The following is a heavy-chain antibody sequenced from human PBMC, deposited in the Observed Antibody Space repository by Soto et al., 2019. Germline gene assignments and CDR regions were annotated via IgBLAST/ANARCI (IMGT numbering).Heavy chain of an antibody. CDR2: ISGSGGST. CDR3: ASAGGLMVRGVIITINAFDI. Sequence: GGSLRLSCAASGFTFSSYAMSWVRQAPGKGLEWVSAISGSGGSTYYADSVKGRFTISRDNSKNTLYLQMNSLRAEDTAVYYCASAGGLMVRGVIITINAFDIWGQGTMVTVSS. V-gene: IGHV3-23*01. J-gene: IGHJ3*02. CDR1: GFTFSSYA. D-gene: IGHD3-10*01.